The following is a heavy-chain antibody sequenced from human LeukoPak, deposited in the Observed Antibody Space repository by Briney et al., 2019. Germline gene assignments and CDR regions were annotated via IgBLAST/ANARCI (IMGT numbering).Heavy chain of an antibody. Sequence: GGSLRLSCAASGFTFRSYGMHWVRQAPGKGLEWVAVISYDGSNKYYADSVKGRFTISRDNSKNTLYLQMNSLRAEDTAVYYCAKDSAHPQMYYYDSSGYYPTGSWGQGTLVTVSS. V-gene: IGHV3-30*18. J-gene: IGHJ4*02. CDR1: GFTFRSYG. CDR3: AKDSAHPQMYYYDSSGYYPTGS. D-gene: IGHD3-22*01. CDR2: ISYDGSNK.